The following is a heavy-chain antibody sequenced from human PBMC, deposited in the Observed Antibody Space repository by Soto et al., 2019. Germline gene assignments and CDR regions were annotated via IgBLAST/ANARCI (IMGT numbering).Heavy chain of an antibody. CDR2: IIPIFGTA. CDR1: GYTFSSYA. Sequence: QVQLVQSGAEVKKPGASVKVSCKAFGYTFSSYAISWVRQAPGQGLEWMGGIIPIFGTANYAQKFQGRVTITADESTSTAYMELSSLRSEDTAVYYCAGSGVATYYYYYGMDVWGQGTTVTVSS. D-gene: IGHD5-12*01. V-gene: IGHV1-69*13. J-gene: IGHJ6*02. CDR3: AGSGVATYYYYYGMDV.